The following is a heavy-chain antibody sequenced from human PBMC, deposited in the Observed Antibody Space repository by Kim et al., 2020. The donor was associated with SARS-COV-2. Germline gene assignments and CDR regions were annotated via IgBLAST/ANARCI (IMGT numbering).Heavy chain of an antibody. V-gene: IGHV3-30*18. J-gene: IGHJ4*02. CDR1: GFTFSSSG. Sequence: GGSLRLSCAASGFTFSSSGMHWVRQAPGKGLEWVAVISYDGSNKYYTDSVKGRFTISRDNSKNTLYLQMNSLTAEDTAVYYCAKDLGAHCGGDCYRPFDYWGQGTLVTVSS. CDR2: ISYDGSNK. D-gene: IGHD2-21*02. CDR3: AKDLGAHCGGDCYRPFDY.